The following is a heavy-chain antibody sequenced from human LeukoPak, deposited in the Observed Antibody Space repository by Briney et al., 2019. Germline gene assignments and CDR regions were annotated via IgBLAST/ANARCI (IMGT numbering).Heavy chain of an antibody. Sequence: GGPLRLSCAASGFTFSNYWMHWARQAPGEGLVWVAGISSDGSYKSYADSVKGRFTISRDNAKNTLYLQMNSLRAEDTAVYYCARGGMPDHWGQGTPVTVSS. J-gene: IGHJ4*02. CDR1: GFTFSNYW. D-gene: IGHD2-2*01. CDR2: ISSDGSYK. CDR3: ARGGMPDH. V-gene: IGHV3-74*01.